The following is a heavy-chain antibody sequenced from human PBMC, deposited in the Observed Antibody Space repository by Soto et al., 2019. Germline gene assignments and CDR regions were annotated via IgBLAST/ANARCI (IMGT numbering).Heavy chain of an antibody. CDR1: GDTFASFG. CDR3: ARDQESITDRILQY. CDR2: ISAYNGNT. J-gene: IGHJ4*02. D-gene: IGHD3-10*01. V-gene: IGHV1-18*01. Sequence: ASVKVSFKASGDTFASFGFSWLRQAPGQGLEWLGWISAYNGNTHYAQKVRDRVTLTTDTSTNTAYMELRSLTSDDTAVYYCARDQESITDRILQYWGQGTRVTVS.